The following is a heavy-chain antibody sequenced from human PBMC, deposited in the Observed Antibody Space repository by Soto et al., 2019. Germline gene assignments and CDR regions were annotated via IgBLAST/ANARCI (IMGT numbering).Heavy chain of an antibody. V-gene: IGHV1-8*01. CDR1: GYTFTSYD. J-gene: IGHJ6*02. Sequence: ASVKVSWKASGYTFTSYDLNWVRQATGQGPEWMGWMNPNSGNTGYAQKFQGRVTMTRDTSVSTAYMELRSLRSDDTAVYYCARDLGYSSSWTGTYYYYYGKDVWGQGTTDTVSS. CDR2: MNPNSGNT. CDR3: ARDLGYSSSWTGTYYYYYGKDV. D-gene: IGHD6-13*01.